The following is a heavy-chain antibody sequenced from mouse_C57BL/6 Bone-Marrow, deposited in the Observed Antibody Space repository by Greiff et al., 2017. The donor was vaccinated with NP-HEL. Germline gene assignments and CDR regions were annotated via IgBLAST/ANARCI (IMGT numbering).Heavy chain of an antibody. J-gene: IGHJ2*01. D-gene: IGHD1-1*01. CDR2: IYPGSGST. Sequence: QVQLQQSGAELARPGASVKLSCKASGYTFTSYGISWVKQRTGQGLEWIGDIYPGSGSTNYNEKFKSKATLTVDTSSSTAYMQLSSLTSEDSAVYYCARGSSSPRYWGQGTTLTVSS. V-gene: IGHV1-81*01. CDR3: ARGSSSPRY. CDR1: GYTFTSYG.